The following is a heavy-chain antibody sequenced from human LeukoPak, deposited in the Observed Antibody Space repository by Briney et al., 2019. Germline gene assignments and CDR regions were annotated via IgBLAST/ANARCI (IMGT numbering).Heavy chain of an antibody. CDR3: ARVGYSGWNLEY. V-gene: IGHV3-7*01. CDR1: GFTFSSYS. J-gene: IGHJ4*02. CDR2: INQGGSVK. D-gene: IGHD5-12*01. Sequence: GGSLRLSCAASGFTFSSYSMSWVRQAPGKGLEWVANINQGGSVKYYVDSVKGRFTISRDDAKNSLYVQMNSLRDEDTAVYYCARVGYSGWNLEYWGQGTLVTVSS.